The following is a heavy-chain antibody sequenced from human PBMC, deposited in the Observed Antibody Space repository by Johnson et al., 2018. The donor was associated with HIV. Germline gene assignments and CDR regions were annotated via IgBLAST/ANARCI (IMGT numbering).Heavy chain of an antibody. CDR2: ISYDGNNE. CDR1: GFTFSSYG. CDR3: AKVPVGAKGPVAFDI. V-gene: IGHV3-30*18. D-gene: IGHD1-26*01. J-gene: IGHJ3*02. Sequence: QVQLVESGGGVVQPGRSLRLSCAASGFTFSSYGMHWVRQAPGKGLEWVAVISYDGNNEYYAHSVKGRFTISRDNSRNTLYLQMKSLRADDTAVYYCAKVPVGAKGPVAFDIWGQGTLVTVSS.